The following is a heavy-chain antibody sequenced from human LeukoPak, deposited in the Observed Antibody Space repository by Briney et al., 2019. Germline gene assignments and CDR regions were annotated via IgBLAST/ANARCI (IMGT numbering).Heavy chain of an antibody. CDR3: ARGGPFQRRLRSGNPGYFDY. J-gene: IGHJ4*02. CDR1: GFTVSSNY. CDR2: IYSGGST. D-gene: IGHD5-12*01. Sequence: GGSLRLSCAASGFTVSSNYMSWVRQAPGKGLEWVSVIYSGGSTYYADSVKGRFTISRDNSKNTLYLQMNSLRAEDTAVYYCARGGPFQRRLRSGNPGYFDYWGQGTLVTVSS. V-gene: IGHV3-66*02.